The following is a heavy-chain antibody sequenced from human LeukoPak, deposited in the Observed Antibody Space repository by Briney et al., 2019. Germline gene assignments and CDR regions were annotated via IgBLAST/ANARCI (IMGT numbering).Heavy chain of an antibody. V-gene: IGHV4-59*01. CDR2: IYYSGST. CDR3: ARGCSGGSCYGMDV. CDR1: GGSISSYY. J-gene: IGHJ6*02. D-gene: IGHD2-15*01. Sequence: SETLSLTCTVSGGSISSYYWSWIRQPPGKGLEWIGYIYYSGSTNYNPSLKSRVTISVDTSKNQFSLKLSSVTAADTAVYYCARGCSGGSCYGMDVWGQGTTVTVSS.